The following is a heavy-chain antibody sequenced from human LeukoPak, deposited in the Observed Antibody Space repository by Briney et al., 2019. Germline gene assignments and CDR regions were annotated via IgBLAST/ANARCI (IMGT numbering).Heavy chain of an antibody. D-gene: IGHD6-13*01. J-gene: IGHJ4*02. Sequence: GGSLRLSCAASGFTFSSFSMIWVRQAPGKGLEWVSSISSSSTYIYYADSVKGRFTISRDNAKSSLYLQMNSLRAEDTAVFYCARGHSSNWERRGPSQAPPPQNWGQGTLVTVSS. CDR1: GFTFSSFS. V-gene: IGHV3-21*01. CDR3: ARGHSSNWERRGPSQAPPPQN. CDR2: ISSSSTYI.